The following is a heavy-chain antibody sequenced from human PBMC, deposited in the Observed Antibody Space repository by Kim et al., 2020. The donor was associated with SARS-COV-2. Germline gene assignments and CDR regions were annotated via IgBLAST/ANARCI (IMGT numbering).Heavy chain of an antibody. CDR2: MYYSGST. Sequence: SETLSLTCTVSGGSITSSSYYWGWIRQPPGKGLEWIGSMYYSGSTYYNPSLKSRVTISLDTSKNQFSLNLSSVTAADTAVYYCASDLSGSYGMDVWGQGTTVTVSS. D-gene: IGHD3-10*01. V-gene: IGHV4-39*07. J-gene: IGHJ6*02. CDR3: ASDLSGSYGMDV. CDR1: GGSITSSSYY.